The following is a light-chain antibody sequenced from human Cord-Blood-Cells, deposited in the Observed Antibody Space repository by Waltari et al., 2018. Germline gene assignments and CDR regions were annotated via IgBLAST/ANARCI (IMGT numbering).Light chain of an antibody. CDR3: CSYAGSSTYYV. V-gene: IGLV2-23*01. CDR2: EGR. J-gene: IGLJ1*01. CDR1: SRDVGSSIL. Sequence: QSALTQPASVSGSPGPSLTIPCTGTSRDVGSSILVSWYQQHPGKTPKLMIYEGRKRPSGVSNRFSGSKSGNTASLTISGLQAEDEADYYCCSYAGSSTYYVFGTGTKVTVL.